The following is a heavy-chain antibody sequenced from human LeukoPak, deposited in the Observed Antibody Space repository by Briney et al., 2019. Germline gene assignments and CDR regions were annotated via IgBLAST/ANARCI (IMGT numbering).Heavy chain of an antibody. Sequence: GGSLRLSCAASGFSFSSYGMSWVRQAPGKGLEWVALISYDGSNEYHADSARGRFTISRDNSKNTVYLQMNSLRAEDTAVYYCAKDRSRGYSGYDRDRGIDQWGQGTLVTVSS. D-gene: IGHD5-12*01. CDR3: AKDRSRGYSGYDRDRGIDQ. V-gene: IGHV3-30*18. CDR2: ISYDGSNE. CDR1: GFSFSSYG. J-gene: IGHJ4*02.